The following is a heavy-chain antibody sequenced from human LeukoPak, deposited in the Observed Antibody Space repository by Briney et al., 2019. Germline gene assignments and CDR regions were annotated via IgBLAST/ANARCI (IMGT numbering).Heavy chain of an antibody. Sequence: GGSLRLSCAASGFTFSSYRMNWVRQAPGRGLEWVSSISSSSSYIYYADSVKGRFTISRDNAKNSLYLQMNSLRAEDTAVYYCARNKKGDRYTYGHDYWGQGTLVTVSS. J-gene: IGHJ4*02. V-gene: IGHV3-21*01. CDR3: ARNKKGDRYTYGHDY. CDR2: ISSSSSYI. D-gene: IGHD5-18*01. CDR1: GFTFSSYR.